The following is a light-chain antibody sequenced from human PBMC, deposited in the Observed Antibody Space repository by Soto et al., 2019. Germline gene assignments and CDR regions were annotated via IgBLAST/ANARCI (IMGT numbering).Light chain of an antibody. V-gene: IGKV3-20*01. CDR1: QSLGTNF. J-gene: IGKJ1*01. CDR2: GAS. Sequence: EIVLTQSPGTLSLSPGESGTLSCRASQSLGTNFLAWFQQKPGQAPRLLIYGASTRAIGIPDRFSRSRSGTDFTLTITSLEPADSAVYYCQHYGVSPRTFGQGTEVQIK. CDR3: QHYGVSPRT.